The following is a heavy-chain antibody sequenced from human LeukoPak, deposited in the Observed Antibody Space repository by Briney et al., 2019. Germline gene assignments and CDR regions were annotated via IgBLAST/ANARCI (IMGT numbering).Heavy chain of an antibody. CDR3: ATHPRDFRMVLQGFYFDY. CDR1: GYSSSSGYW. Sequence: SETLSLNCTVSGYSSSSGYWWTWIRRHRGKGMGWIGEISDIGSNKYKPSVKSRVTIAVDTSKNKFSLKLSSVTAAYTAVYYCATHPRDFRMVLQGFYFDYWGQGTLVTVSS. CDR2: ISDIGSN. V-gene: IGHV4-4*02. D-gene: IGHD3-10*01. J-gene: IGHJ4*02.